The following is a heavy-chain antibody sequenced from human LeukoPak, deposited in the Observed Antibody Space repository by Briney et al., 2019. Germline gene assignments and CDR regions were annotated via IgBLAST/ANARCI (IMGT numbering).Heavy chain of an antibody. J-gene: IGHJ4*02. V-gene: IGHV3-23*01. Sequence: PGGSLRLSCAASGFTFSRSAMSWVRQVPGKGLEWVSGISASGGSTPYADSVRGRFAISRDNSKNTLYVQMNSLRDEDTAVCYCAKDQRWESPHYLDSWGQGTLVTVSS. D-gene: IGHD1-26*01. CDR1: GFTFSRSA. CDR2: ISASGGST. CDR3: AKDQRWESPHYLDS.